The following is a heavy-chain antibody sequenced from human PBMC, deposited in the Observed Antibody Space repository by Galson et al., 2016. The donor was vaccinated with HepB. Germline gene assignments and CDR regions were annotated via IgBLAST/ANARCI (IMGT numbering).Heavy chain of an antibody. Sequence: SVKVSCKASGYSFTSHSISWVRQAPGQGLEWMGYITTYSGDTYYAPNLQGRVTMTTDTSTRTVYMELRSPRSDDTAVYYCARDRDNYGSGSDYWGQGTLVTVSS. D-gene: IGHD3-10*01. CDR1: GYSFTSHS. CDR3: ARDRDNYGSGSDY. CDR2: ITTYSGDT. V-gene: IGHV1-18*01. J-gene: IGHJ4*02.